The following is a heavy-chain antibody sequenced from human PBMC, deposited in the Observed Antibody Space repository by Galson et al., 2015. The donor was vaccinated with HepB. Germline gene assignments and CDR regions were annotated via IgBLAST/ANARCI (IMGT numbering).Heavy chain of an antibody. V-gene: IGHV3-53*01. CDR1: GFTVSSNY. CDR2: IYSGGST. J-gene: IGHJ6*02. D-gene: IGHD4-17*01. CDR3: ARVVPYGDYYYYYGMDV. Sequence: SLRLSCAASGFTVSSNYMSWVRQAPGKGLEWVSVIYSGGSTYYADSVKGRFTISRDNSKNTLCLQMNSLRAKDTAVYYCARVVPYGDYYYYYGMDVWGQGTTVTVSS.